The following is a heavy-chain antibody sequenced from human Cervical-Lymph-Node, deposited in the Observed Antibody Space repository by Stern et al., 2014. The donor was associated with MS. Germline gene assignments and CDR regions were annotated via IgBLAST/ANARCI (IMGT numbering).Heavy chain of an antibody. CDR2: VYNRGPT. D-gene: IGHD2-8*02. CDR3: AKHACTGAACPFDL. V-gene: IGHV4-39*01. J-gene: IGHJ4*02. CDR1: GDSISSYTHY. Sequence: QVQLQESGPGLVKPSETLSLTCAVSGDSISSYTHYWAWIRQPPGKGLEWIGVVYNRGPTCNTPSLKSPVTMSVDTSKNHFSLGLNSVPAADTAVYYCAKHACTGAACPFDLWGQGTLVTVSS.